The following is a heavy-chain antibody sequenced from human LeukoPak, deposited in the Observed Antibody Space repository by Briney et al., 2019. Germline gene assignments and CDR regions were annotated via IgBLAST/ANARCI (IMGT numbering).Heavy chain of an antibody. V-gene: IGHV3-48*04. CDR3: ARARDYYDSGGFYIFYFDS. J-gene: IGHJ4*02. Sequence: GGSLRLSCAASGFTFRSYSMTWVRQAPGKGLEWVSYISSSSNTIYYANSVRGRFTISRDNAKNSLYLQINILRAEDTAVYYCARARDYYDSGGFYIFYFDSWGQGTLVTVSS. CDR1: GFTFRSYS. D-gene: IGHD3-22*01. CDR2: ISSSSNTI.